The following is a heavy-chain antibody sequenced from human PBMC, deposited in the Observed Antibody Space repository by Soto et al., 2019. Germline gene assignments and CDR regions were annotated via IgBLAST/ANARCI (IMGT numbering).Heavy chain of an antibody. Sequence: GGSLRLSCAASGFTFSSYGMHWVRQAPGKGLEWVSSISSGSSNIYYADSVKGRFTISRDNAKNSLYLQMNSLRAEDTAVYYCARDLYYDFWSGYLNYYYYMDVWGKGTTVTVSS. CDR3: ARDLYYDFWSGYLNYYYYMDV. V-gene: IGHV3-21*01. CDR2: ISSGSSNI. CDR1: GFTFSSYG. J-gene: IGHJ6*03. D-gene: IGHD3-3*01.